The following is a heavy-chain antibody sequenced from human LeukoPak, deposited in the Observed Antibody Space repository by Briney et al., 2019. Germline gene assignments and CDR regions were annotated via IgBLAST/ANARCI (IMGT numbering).Heavy chain of an antibody. Sequence: SETLSLTCAVYGGSFSGYYWSWIRQPPGKGLEWIGEINHSGSTYYNPSPKSRVTISVDTSKNQFSLKLSSVTAADTAVYYCARALAAAAILRVYNWFDPWGQGTLVTVSS. CDR1: GGSFSGYY. V-gene: IGHV4-34*01. CDR2: INHSGST. J-gene: IGHJ5*02. D-gene: IGHD6-13*01. CDR3: ARALAAAAILRVYNWFDP.